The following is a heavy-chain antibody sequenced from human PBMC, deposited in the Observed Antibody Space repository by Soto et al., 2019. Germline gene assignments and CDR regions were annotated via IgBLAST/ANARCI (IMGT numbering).Heavy chain of an antibody. J-gene: IGHJ4*02. V-gene: IGHV3-23*01. CDR3: AKERPYPNYYGSGSYFDY. CDR1: GFTFSSYA. D-gene: IGHD3-10*01. Sequence: GGSLRLPCAASGFTFSSYAMSWVRQAPGKGLEWVSAISGSGDSTYYADSVKGRFTISRDNSKNTLYLQMNSLRAEDTAVYYWAKERPYPNYYGSGSYFDYWGQGTLVTVSS. CDR2: ISGSGDST.